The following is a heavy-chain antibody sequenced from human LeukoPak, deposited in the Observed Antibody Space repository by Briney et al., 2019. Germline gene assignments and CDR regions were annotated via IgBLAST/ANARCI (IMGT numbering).Heavy chain of an antibody. J-gene: IGHJ4*02. CDR3: ARDPAKFWSGHDY. V-gene: IGHV3-23*01. Sequence: GGSLRLSCVASGLTFDNNAMNWVRQAPGKGLEWVSSIVGTGQNTYYADSVKGRFTVSRDNSKSTLYVQMNSLRAEDTAVYYCARDPAKFWSGHDYWGQGTLVTVSS. CDR2: IVGTGQNT. CDR1: GLTFDNNA. D-gene: IGHD3-3*01.